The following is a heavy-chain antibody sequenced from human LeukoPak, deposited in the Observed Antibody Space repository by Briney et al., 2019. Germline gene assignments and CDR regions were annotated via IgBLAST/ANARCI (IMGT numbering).Heavy chain of an antibody. CDR1: GFTFSDSY. D-gene: IGHD1-26*01. CDR2: ISSSGSTI. V-gene: IGHV3-11*04. CDR3: ARDINPKYSGTYPDAFDI. J-gene: IGHJ3*02. Sequence: GGSLRLSCAASGFTFSDSYMSWIRQAPGKGLEWVSYISSSGSTIYYADSVKGRFTISRDNAKNSLYLQMNSLRAEDTAVYYCARDINPKYSGTYPDAFDIWGQGTMVTVSS.